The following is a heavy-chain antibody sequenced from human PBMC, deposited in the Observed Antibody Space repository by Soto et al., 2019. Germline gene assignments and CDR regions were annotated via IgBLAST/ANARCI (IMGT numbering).Heavy chain of an antibody. CDR2: LNPNNGNT. CDR3: SRSEVGYYMDV. CDR1: ENTFTNYD. J-gene: IGHJ6*03. Sequence: QAQLEQSGAEVKEPGASVKVSCKASENTFTNYDIIWVRQAPGQGLEWMGWLNPNNGNTGYAPKFRGRVTMTRDPSKRTAFMEMSSLRAEDTAVYYCSRSEVGYYMDVWGKGTTVTVSS. V-gene: IGHV1-8*01.